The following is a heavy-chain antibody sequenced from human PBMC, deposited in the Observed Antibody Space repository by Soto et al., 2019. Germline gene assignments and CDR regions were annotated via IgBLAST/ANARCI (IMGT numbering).Heavy chain of an antibody. CDR2: INAGNGNT. J-gene: IGHJ5*02. Sequence: GPGKGSRKASWYNFTNHSIPLVRPAPGQRLEWMGWINAGNGNTKYSQKFQGRVTITRDTSASTAYMELRSLRSDDTAVYYCARGPAAGDWFDPWGQGTLVTVSS. D-gene: IGHD6-13*01. CDR3: ARGPAAGDWFDP. CDR1: WYNFTNHS. V-gene: IGHV1-3*01.